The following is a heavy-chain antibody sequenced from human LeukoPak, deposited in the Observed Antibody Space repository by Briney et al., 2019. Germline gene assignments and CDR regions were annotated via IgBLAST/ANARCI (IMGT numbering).Heavy chain of an antibody. Sequence: ASVKVSCKASGFTFTSSAMQWVRQARGQRLEWIGWIVVGSGNTNYAQKFQERVTITRDVSTSTAYMGLSSLRSEDTAVYYCAADYLVPAALDPWGQGTLVTVSS. D-gene: IGHD2-2*01. CDR3: AADYLVPAALDP. V-gene: IGHV1-58*02. CDR1: GFTFTSSA. CDR2: IVVGSGNT. J-gene: IGHJ5*02.